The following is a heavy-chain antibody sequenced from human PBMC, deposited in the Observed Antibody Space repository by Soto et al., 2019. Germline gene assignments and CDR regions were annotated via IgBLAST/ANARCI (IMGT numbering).Heavy chain of an antibody. Sequence: GASAKVSCKASGYTFTSYDMHWVRQAPGQGLEWMGIINPSGGSTSYAQKFQGRVTMNRDTSTSTVYMELSSLRSEDTAVYYCAREFGYSYGYGDFDYWGQGTLVTVSS. CDR1: GYTFTSYD. J-gene: IGHJ4*02. CDR3: AREFGYSYGYGDFDY. CDR2: INPSGGST. V-gene: IGHV1-46*01. D-gene: IGHD5-18*01.